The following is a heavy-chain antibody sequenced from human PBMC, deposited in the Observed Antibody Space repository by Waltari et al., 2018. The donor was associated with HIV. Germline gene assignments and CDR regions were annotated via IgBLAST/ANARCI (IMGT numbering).Heavy chain of an antibody. V-gene: IGHV7-4-1*02. CDR3: ARTLVSSGLVRFDP. CDR1: GYRITYHA. D-gene: IGHD6-6*01. J-gene: IGHJ5*02. CDR2: INTDTGNP. Sequence: QVQLVQSGSELKKPGASVRVSCKASGYRITYHAITWVRQAPGQGLEWMGWINTDTGNPTYAPGFTGRFVFSVDSTVRTAYLQISSLMVDDTAVYYCARTLVSSGLVRFDPWGQGTLVTVSS.